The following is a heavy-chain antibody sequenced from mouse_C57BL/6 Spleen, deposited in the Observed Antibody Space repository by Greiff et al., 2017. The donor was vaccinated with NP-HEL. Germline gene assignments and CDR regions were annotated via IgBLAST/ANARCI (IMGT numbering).Heavy chain of an antibody. J-gene: IGHJ4*01. D-gene: IGHD1-1*01. CDR2: INPNYGTT. Sequence: VQLQQSGPELVKPGASVKISCKASGYSFTDYNMNWVKQSNGKSLEWIGVINPNYGTTSYNQKFKGKATLTVDKSSSTAYMQLNSLTSEDSAFYYCARGSTTVVATRAMDYWGQGTTVTVSS. V-gene: IGHV1-39*01. CDR3: ARGSTTVVATRAMDY. CDR1: GYSFTDYN.